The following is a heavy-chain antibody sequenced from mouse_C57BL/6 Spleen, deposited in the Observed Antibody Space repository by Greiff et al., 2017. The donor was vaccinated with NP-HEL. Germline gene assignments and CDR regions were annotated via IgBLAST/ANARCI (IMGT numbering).Heavy chain of an antibody. V-gene: IGHV1-74*01. J-gene: IGHJ4*01. Sequence: QVQLKQPGAELVKPGASVKVSCKASGYTFTSYWMHWVKQRPGQGLEWIGRIHPSDSDTNYNQKFKGKATLTVDKSSSTAYMQLSSLTSEDSAVYYCAIQDDYGSRYYYAMDYWGQGTSVTVSS. CDR3: AIQDDYGSRYYYAMDY. CDR2: IHPSDSDT. D-gene: IGHD1-1*01. CDR1: GYTFTSYW.